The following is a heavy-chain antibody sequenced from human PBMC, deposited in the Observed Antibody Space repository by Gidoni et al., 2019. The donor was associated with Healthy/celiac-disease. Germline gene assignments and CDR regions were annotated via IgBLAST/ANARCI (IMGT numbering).Heavy chain of an antibody. CDR1: GGSISSGGYY. Sequence: QLQLQESGSGLVKPSQTLSLTCAVSGGSISSGGYYWRWSRQPPGQGLEWSGYIYHRGSTYYNPSLKSRVTISVDRSKNQFSLKLSSGTAADTAVYYCARGLSDYGDYGYYYYYYMDVWGKGTTVTVSS. J-gene: IGHJ6*03. V-gene: IGHV4-30-2*01. CDR3: ARGLSDYGDYGYYYYYYMDV. CDR2: IYHRGST. D-gene: IGHD4-17*01.